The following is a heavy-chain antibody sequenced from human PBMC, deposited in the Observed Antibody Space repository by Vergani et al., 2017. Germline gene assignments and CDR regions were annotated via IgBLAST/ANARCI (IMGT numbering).Heavy chain of an antibody. J-gene: IGHJ6*02. CDR2: ISGDGGSQ. CDR3: AKELVDTAMVLYYYYGMDV. CDR1: GFTFDDYA. D-gene: IGHD5-18*01. Sequence: EVQLVESGGGVVQPGGSLRLSCAASGFTFDDYAMHWVRPAPGKGLEWVSLISGDGGSQYYADSVKGRFTISRDNSKNSLYLQMNSLRTEDTALYYCAKELVDTAMVLYYYYGMDVWGQGTTVTVSS. V-gene: IGHV3-43*02.